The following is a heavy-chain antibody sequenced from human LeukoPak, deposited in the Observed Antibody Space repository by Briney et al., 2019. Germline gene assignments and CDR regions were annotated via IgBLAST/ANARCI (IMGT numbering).Heavy chain of an antibody. CDR2: IYYSGST. V-gene: IGHV4-59*08. CDR1: GGSISSYY. J-gene: IGHJ1*01. Sequence: SETLSLTCTVSGGSISSYYWSWIRQPPGKGLEWIGYIYYSGSTNYNPSLKSRVTISVDTSKNQFSLKLSSVTAADTAVYYCASNPVPNYYDSSGYPEYFQHWGQGTLVTVSS. D-gene: IGHD3-22*01. CDR3: ASNPVPNYYDSSGYPEYFQH.